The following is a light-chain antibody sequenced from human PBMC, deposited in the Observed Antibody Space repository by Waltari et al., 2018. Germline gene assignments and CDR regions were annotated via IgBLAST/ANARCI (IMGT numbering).Light chain of an antibody. Sequence: IQMTQSPSSLSASVGDSVPITCRASRDITNYVNWYQQKAGKAPQLLIYAASSLQGGVPSRFSGGGSGTDFNLTITSLRPDDFATYYCQQTYNIPRTFGGGTKVEIK. CDR1: RDITNY. CDR3: QQTYNIPRT. J-gene: IGKJ4*01. V-gene: IGKV1-39*01. CDR2: AAS.